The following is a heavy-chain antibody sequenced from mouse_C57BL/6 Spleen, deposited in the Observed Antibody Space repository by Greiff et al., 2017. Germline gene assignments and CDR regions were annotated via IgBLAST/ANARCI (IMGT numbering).Heavy chain of an antibody. CDR3: AIDYGSSYEFAY. CDR2: INPYNGGT. CDR1: GYTFTDYY. V-gene: IGHV1-19*01. J-gene: IGHJ3*01. Sequence: VQLKESGPVLVKPGASVKMSCKASGYTFTDYYMNWVKQSHGKSLEWIGVINPYNGGTSYNQKFKGKATLTVDKSSSTAYMELNSLTSEDSAVYYCAIDYGSSYEFAYWGQGTLVTVSA. D-gene: IGHD1-1*01.